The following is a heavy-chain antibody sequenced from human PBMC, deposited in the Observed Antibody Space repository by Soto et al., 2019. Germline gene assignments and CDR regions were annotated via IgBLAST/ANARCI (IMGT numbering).Heavy chain of an antibody. J-gene: IGHJ4*02. D-gene: IGHD3-3*01. CDR3: ARAFFNYDFWSGYQISFDY. Sequence: PGGSLRLSCAASGFTFSSYWMSWVRQAPGKGLEWVANIKQDGSEKYYVDSVKGRFTISRDNAKNSLYLQMNSLRAEDTAVYYCARAFFNYDFWSGYQISFDYWGQGTLVTVSS. CDR1: GFTFSSYW. CDR2: IKQDGSEK. V-gene: IGHV3-7*01.